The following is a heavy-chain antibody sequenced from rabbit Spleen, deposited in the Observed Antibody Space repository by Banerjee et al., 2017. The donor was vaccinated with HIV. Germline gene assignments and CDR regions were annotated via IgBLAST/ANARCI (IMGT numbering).Heavy chain of an antibody. CDR2: IYTGSGST. V-gene: IGHV1S45*01. Sequence: QQQLEESGGGLVQPGGTLTLTCKASGIDFSSSYYMCWVRQAPGKGLEWIGCIYTGSGSTYYANWAKGRFTISKTSSTTVTLQMTSLTVADTATYFCARTDGSSTANGVSLWGPGTLVTVS. J-gene: IGHJ4*01. CDR1: GIDFSSSYY. CDR3: ARTDGSSTANGVSL. D-gene: IGHD8-1*01.